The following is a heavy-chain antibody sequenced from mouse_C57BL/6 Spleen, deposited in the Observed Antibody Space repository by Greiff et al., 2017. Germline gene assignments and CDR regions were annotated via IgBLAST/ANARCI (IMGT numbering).Heavy chain of an antibody. CDR1: GYTFTDYN. D-gene: IGHD2-3*01. CDR3: AGYEGYYRVYFGY. Sequence: VQLQQSGPELVKPGASVKMSCKASGYTFTDYNMHWVKQSHGKSLEWIGYINPNNGGTSYNQKFKGKATLTVNKSSSTAYMELRSLTSAESAVYYCAGYEGYYRVYFGYWGQGTTLTVSS. V-gene: IGHV1-22*01. J-gene: IGHJ2*01. CDR2: INPNNGGT.